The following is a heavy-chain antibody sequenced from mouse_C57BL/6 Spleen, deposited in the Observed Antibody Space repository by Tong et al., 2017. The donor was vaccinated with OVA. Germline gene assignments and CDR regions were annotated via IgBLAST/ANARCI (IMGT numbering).Heavy chain of an antibody. CDR3: ARTGTWCFDV. J-gene: IGHJ1*03. V-gene: IGHV1-82*01. D-gene: IGHD3-3*01. Sequence: VQLQESGPELVKPGASVKISCKASGYAFSSSWMNWVKQRPGKGLEWIGRIYPGDGDTNYNGKFKGKATLTADKSSSTAYMQLSSLTSEDSAVYFCARTGTWCFDVWGTGTTVTVSS. CDR2: IYPGDGDT. CDR1: GYAFSSSW.